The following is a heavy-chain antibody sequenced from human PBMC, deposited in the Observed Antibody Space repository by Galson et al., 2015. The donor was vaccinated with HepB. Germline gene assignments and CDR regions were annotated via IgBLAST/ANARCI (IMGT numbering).Heavy chain of an antibody. D-gene: IGHD6-19*01. CDR3: ARHGLKYSSGSTYYYYGMDV. V-gene: IGHV5-10-1*01. J-gene: IGHJ6*02. CDR2: IDPSDSYT. Sequence: QSGAEVKKPGESLRISCKGSGYSFTSYWISWVRQMPGRGLEWMGRIDPSDSYTNYSPSFQGHVTISADKSISTAYLQWSSLKASDTAMYYCARHGLKYSSGSTYYYYGMDVWGQGTTVTVSS. CDR1: GYSFTSYW.